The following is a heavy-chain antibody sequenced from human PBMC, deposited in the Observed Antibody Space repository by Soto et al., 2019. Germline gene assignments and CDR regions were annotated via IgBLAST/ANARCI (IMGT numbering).Heavy chain of an antibody. J-gene: IGHJ6*03. CDR3: ARGDCVGGTCYSLAVSFYYYMDV. Sequence: EVQLVESGGGLVQPGGSLRLSCAASGFTFSNDWLYWVRQAPGKGLVWVSRINSDGSVSSYADSVKGRLTISRDNVKNTLYLQMDSLRAEDTAVYYCARGDCVGGTCYSLAVSFYYYMDVWGKGTTVTVFS. CDR2: INSDGSVS. V-gene: IGHV3-74*01. CDR1: GFTFSNDW. D-gene: IGHD2-15*01.